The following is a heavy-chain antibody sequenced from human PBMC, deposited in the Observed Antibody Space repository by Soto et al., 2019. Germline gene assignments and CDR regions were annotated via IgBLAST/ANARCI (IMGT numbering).Heavy chain of an antibody. D-gene: IGHD6-13*01. CDR2: IYYSGST. CDR1: GGSISSGDYY. V-gene: IGHV4-30-4*01. Sequence: QVQLQESGPGLVKPSQTLSLTCTVSGGSISSGDYYWSWIRQPPGKGLGWIGSIYYSGSTYYNPSLRSRVTISVDTSKNQFSLKLNSVTAADTAVYYCASRHSSPYFDYWGQGTLVTVSS. J-gene: IGHJ4*02. CDR3: ASRHSSPYFDY.